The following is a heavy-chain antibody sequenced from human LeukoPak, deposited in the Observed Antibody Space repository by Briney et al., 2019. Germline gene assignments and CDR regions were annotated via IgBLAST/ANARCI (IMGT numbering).Heavy chain of an antibody. CDR3: ATYRQVLLPFES. CDR1: GFSFSSYW. CDR2: IKQEGSAR. Sequence: GGSLRLSCVASGFSFSSYWMSWVRQTPGKGLEWVANIKQEGSARYYVDSVTGRFTISRDDAMNSLYLQMNSLRVEDTAIYYCATYRQVLLPFESWGQGTLVTVSS. D-gene: IGHD5-18*01. J-gene: IGHJ4*02. V-gene: IGHV3-7*03.